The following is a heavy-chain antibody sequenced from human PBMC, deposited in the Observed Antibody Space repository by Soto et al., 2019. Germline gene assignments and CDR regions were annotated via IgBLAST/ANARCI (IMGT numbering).Heavy chain of an antibody. V-gene: IGHV3-33*06. Sequence: PGGSLILSCAASGFTFISYGMHWVRQAPGKGLEWVAVIWYDGSNKYYADSVKGRFTISRDNSKNTLYLQMNSLRAEDTAVYYCAKEGYSGTLGMXVWGQGTTVXVSS. J-gene: IGHJ6*02. D-gene: IGHD1-26*01. CDR1: GFTFISYG. CDR3: AKEGYSGTLGMXV. CDR2: IWYDGSNK.